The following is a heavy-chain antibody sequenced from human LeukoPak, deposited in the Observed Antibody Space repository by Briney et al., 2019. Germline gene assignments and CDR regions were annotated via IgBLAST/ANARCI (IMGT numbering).Heavy chain of an antibody. CDR2: INPSGGST. CDR1: GYTLTSYY. D-gene: IGHD6-13*01. V-gene: IGHV1-46*01. Sequence: ASVKVSCTASGYTLTSYYMHWVRQATGQGLEWMGIINPSGGSTSYAQKFQGRVTMTRDTSTSTVYMELSSLRTEDTAVYYCARDKQHLIQGEIDYWGQGTLVTVSS. CDR3: ARDKQHLIQGEIDY. J-gene: IGHJ4*02.